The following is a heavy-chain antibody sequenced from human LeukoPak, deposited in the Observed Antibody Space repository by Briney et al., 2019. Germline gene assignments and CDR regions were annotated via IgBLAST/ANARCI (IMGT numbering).Heavy chain of an antibody. CDR2: IYYSGST. CDR1: GGSISSYY. J-gene: IGHJ4*02. D-gene: IGHD3-22*01. CDR3: ARGQGYYYDSSGYYFFDY. Sequence: PSETLSLTCTVSGGSISSYYWSWIRQPPGKGLEWIGYIYYSGSTNYNPSLKSRVTISVDTSKNQFSLKLSSVTAADTAVYYCARGQGYYYDSSGYYFFDYWGQGTLVTVSS. V-gene: IGHV4-59*01.